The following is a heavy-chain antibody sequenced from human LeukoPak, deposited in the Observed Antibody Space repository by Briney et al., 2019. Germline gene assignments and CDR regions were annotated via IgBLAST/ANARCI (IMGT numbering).Heavy chain of an antibody. V-gene: IGHV4-59*01. CDR3: ARGGTYSSGRAWWFDP. J-gene: IGHJ5*02. CDR1: GGSISSYY. CDR2: IYYSGST. D-gene: IGHD6-19*01. Sequence: SETLSLTCTVSGGSISSYYWSWIRQPPGKGLEWIGYIYYSGSTNYNPSLKSRVTISVDTSKNQFSLKLSSVTAADTAVYYCARGGTYSSGRAWWFDPWGQGTLVTVSS.